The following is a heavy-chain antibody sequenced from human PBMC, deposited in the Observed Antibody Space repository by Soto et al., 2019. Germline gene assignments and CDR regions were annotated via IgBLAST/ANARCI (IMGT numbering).Heavy chain of an antibody. V-gene: IGHV4-31*01. CDR3: ATDGRTAMVLDP. CDR1: GGSISSNGYY. J-gene: IGHJ5*02. Sequence: QVQLQESGPGLVKPSQTLALTCTVSGGSISSNGYYWNWIRQYPGKGLEWIGYIDHSGSTYYNPSLKSLVTIALDTSKNRFSLNLSSVTSADAAMYDCATDGRTAMVLDPWCQGTLVTVSS. CDR2: IDHSGST. D-gene: IGHD5-18*01.